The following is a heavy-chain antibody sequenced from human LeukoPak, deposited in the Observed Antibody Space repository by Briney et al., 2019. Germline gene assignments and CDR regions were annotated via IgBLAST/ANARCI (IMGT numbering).Heavy chain of an antibody. D-gene: IGHD6-19*01. CDR2: IYTGGST. V-gene: IGHV3-53*01. CDR1: GFTVRDNY. J-gene: IGHJ5*02. Sequence: GGSLRLSCAASGFTVRDNYMSWVRQAPGKGLEWVSVIYTGGSTYYADSVKGRFTISRDNSEKKVYLQMNSLRADDTAIYYCARGIHASGWANWFDPGGQGTLVTVSS. CDR3: ARGIHASGWANWFDP.